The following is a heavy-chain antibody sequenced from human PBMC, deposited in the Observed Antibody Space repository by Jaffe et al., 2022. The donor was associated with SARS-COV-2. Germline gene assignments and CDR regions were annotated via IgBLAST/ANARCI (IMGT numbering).Heavy chain of an antibody. J-gene: IGHJ6*03. CDR3: ARGNRYGSGSHYYMDV. Sequence: QVQLQQWGAGLLKPSETLSLTCAVYGGSFSGYYWSWIRQPPGKGLEWIGEINHSGSTNYNPSLKSRVTISVDTSKNQFSLKLSSVTAADTAVYYCARGNRYGSGSHYYMDVWGKGTTVTVSS. CDR1: GGSFSGYY. V-gene: IGHV4-34*01. CDR2: INHSGST. D-gene: IGHD3-10*01.